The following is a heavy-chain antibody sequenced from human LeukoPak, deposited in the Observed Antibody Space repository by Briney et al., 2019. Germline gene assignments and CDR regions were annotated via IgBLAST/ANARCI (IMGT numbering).Heavy chain of an antibody. CDR1: GYTFTSYG. CDR3: ARVSYGDYVVAWFDS. Sequence: GASVKVPCKASGYTFTSYGISWVRQAPGQGLEWMGWISAYNGNTNYAQKLQGRVTMTTDTSTSTAYMELRSLRSDDTAVYYCARVSYGDYVVAWFDSWGQGTLVTVSS. J-gene: IGHJ5*01. V-gene: IGHV1-18*01. CDR2: ISAYNGNT. D-gene: IGHD4-17*01.